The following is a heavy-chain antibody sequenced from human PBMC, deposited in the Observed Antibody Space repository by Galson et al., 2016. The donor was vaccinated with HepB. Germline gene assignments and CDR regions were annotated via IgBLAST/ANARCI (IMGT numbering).Heavy chain of an antibody. CDR2: ISANNGNT. Sequence: SVKVSCKASGYTLSTYGISWVRQAPGQGLEWMGWISANNGNTFYAQKLQGRVTMTTDTSTSTAYMELRSLRSDDTAVYYFATVGVAATNWFDPWGQGTLVTVSS. CDR3: ATVGVAATNWFDP. CDR1: GYTLSTYG. J-gene: IGHJ5*02. V-gene: IGHV1-18*01. D-gene: IGHD2-15*01.